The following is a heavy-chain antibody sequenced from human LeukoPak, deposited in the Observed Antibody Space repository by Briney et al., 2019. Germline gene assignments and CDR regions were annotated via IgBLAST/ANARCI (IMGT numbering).Heavy chain of an antibody. V-gene: IGHV4-34*01. D-gene: IGHD3-22*01. CDR2: INHSGST. CDR1: GGSFSGYC. Sequence: SETLSLTCAVYGGSFSGYCWSWIRQPPGKGLEWIGEINHSGSTNYNPSLKSRVTISVDTSKNQFSLKLSSVTAADTAVYYCARGLGDYDSSGYHHDYWGQGTLVTVSS. CDR3: ARGLGDYDSSGYHHDY. J-gene: IGHJ4*02.